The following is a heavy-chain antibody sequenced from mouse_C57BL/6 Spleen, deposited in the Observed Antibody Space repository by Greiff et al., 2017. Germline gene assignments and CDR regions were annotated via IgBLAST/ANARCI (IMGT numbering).Heavy chain of an antibody. CDR1: GFSLTSYA. CDR2: IWTGGGT. D-gene: IGHD2-3*01. J-gene: IGHJ2*01. CDR3: ARNSGYDGYSYYFDY. V-gene: IGHV2-9-1*01. Sequence: VKLMASGPGLVAPSQSLSITCTVSGFSLTSYAISWVRQPPGKGLEWLGVIWTGGGTNYNSALKSRLSISKDNSKSQVFLKMNSLQTDDTARYYCARNSGYDGYSYYFDYWGQGTTLTVSS.